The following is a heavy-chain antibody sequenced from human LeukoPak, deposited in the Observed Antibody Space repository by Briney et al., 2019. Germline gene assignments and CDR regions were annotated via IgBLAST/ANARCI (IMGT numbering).Heavy chain of an antibody. D-gene: IGHD2-2*01. CDR2: TNRDGSEK. J-gene: IGHJ3*02. V-gene: IGHV3-7*01. CDR1: EFTFTNFW. CDR3: VRDSASCRGCAFDI. Sequence: PGGSLRLSCAASEFTFTNFWMSWVRQAPGKGLEWVANTNRDGSEKYYVDSVKGRVTISRDNAMNFLYLQLNSLRVDDTAVYYCVRDSASCRGCAFDIWGQGTVVTVSS.